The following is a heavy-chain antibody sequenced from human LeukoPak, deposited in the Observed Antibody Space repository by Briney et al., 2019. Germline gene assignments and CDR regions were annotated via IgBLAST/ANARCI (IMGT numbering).Heavy chain of an antibody. CDR3: GGGGTSSYGQDY. D-gene: IGHD2-2*01. Sequence: SETLSLTCAVYGGSFSGYYWSWIRQPPGKGLEWIGEINHSGSANYNPSSKRRVNISVETPKNQSSLKLRSVDAADTAVFFWGGGGTSSYGQDYWGQETLVTVSS. CDR1: GGSFSGYY. J-gene: IGHJ4*02. CDR2: INHSGSA. V-gene: IGHV4-34*01.